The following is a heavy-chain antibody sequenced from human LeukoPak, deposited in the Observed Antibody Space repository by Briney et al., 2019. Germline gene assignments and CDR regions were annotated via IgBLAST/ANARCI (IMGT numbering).Heavy chain of an antibody. CDR1: GFTFSSYA. D-gene: IGHD3-10*01. Sequence: GGSLRLSCADSGFTFSSYAMHWVRQAPGKGLEYVSAISSDGGSTYYANSAKGRFTISRDNSKNTLYLQMGSLRAEDMAVYYCARGTHYYGSGSYYNEPLDYWGQGTLVTVSS. V-gene: IGHV3-64*01. CDR3: ARGTHYYGSGSYYNEPLDY. CDR2: ISSDGGST. J-gene: IGHJ4*02.